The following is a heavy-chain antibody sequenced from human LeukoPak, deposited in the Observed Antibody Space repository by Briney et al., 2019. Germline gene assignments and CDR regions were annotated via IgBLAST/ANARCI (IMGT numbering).Heavy chain of an antibody. CDR1: EFTFSIYA. D-gene: IGHD3-16*01. V-gene: IGHV3-30*04. CDR3: AKDAGGVFKD. CDR2: ISYDGSNK. J-gene: IGHJ4*02. Sequence: GGSLRLSCAASEFTFSIYAMHWVRQAPGKGLEWVAVISYDGSNKYYADSVKGRFTISRDNSKNTPYLQMNSLRAEDTAVYYCAKDAGGVFKDWGQGTLVTVSS.